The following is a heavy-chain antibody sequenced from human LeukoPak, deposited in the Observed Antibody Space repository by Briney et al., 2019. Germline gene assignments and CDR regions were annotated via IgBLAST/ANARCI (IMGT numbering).Heavy chain of an antibody. D-gene: IGHD5-18*01. CDR2: IYYSGST. CDR1: GGSISSYS. CDR3: ARHVKNTAMVLYFDY. V-gene: IGHV4-59*08. J-gene: IGHJ4*02. Sequence: PSETLSLTCTVSGGSISSYSWSWIRQPPGKGLEWIGYIYYSGSTNYNPSLKSRVTISVDTSKNQFSLKLSSVTAADTAVYYCARHVKNTAMVLYFDYWGQGTLVTVSS.